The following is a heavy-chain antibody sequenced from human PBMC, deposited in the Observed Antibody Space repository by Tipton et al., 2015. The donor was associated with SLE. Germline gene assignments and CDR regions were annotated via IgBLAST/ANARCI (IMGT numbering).Heavy chain of an antibody. J-gene: IGHJ4*02. D-gene: IGHD6-19*01. CDR1: GGSISSSSYY. V-gene: IGHV4-39*01. CDR2: IYYSGST. CDR3: ARHYGSGWYGYYFDY. Sequence: TLSLTCTVSGGSISSSSYYWGWIRQPPEKGLEWIGSIYYSGSTYYNPSLKSRVTISVDTSKKQFSLKLSSVTAADTAVYYCARHYGSGWYGYYFDYWGQGTLVTVSS.